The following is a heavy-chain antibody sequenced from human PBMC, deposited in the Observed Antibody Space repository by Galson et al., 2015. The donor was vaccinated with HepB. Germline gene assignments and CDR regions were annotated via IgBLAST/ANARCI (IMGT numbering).Heavy chain of an antibody. V-gene: IGHV4-39*01. Sequence: SETLSLTCTVSGGSISSSSYYWGWIRQPPGKGLEWIGSIYYSGSTYYNPSLKSRVTISVDTSKNQFSLKLSSVTAADTAVYYCAVTTRWFDYWGQGTLVTVSS. J-gene: IGHJ4*02. D-gene: IGHD4-17*01. CDR2: IYYSGST. CDR1: GGSISSSSYY. CDR3: AVTTRWFDY.